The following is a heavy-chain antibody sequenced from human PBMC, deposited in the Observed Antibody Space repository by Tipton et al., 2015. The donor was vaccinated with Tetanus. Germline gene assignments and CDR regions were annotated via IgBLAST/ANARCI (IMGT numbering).Heavy chain of an antibody. D-gene: IGHD3-16*02. J-gene: IGHJ4*02. Sequence: TLSLTCSVSGVSISDTSFYWAWIRQPPGKGLEWIGSIYDSGSIYYNPSLKSRVTISVDTSKNQFSLKVGSATAADTAVYDCAQGKSNQGMLSWGQGTLVTVSS. V-gene: IGHV4-39*01. CDR2: IYDSGSI. CDR3: AQGKSNQGMLS. CDR1: GVSISDTSFY.